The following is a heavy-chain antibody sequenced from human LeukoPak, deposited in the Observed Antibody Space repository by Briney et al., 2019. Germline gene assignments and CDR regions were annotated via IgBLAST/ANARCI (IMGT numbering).Heavy chain of an antibody. CDR3: AKGPSIAVAPFDY. J-gene: IGHJ4*02. Sequence: GGSLRLSCAASGFTFDDYGMSWVRQAPGKGLEWVSGINWNGGSTGYADSVKGRFTISRDNSKNTLYLQMNSLRAEDTAVYYCAKGPSIAVAPFDYWGQGTLVTVSS. CDR2: INWNGGST. V-gene: IGHV3-20*04. D-gene: IGHD6-19*01. CDR1: GFTFDDYG.